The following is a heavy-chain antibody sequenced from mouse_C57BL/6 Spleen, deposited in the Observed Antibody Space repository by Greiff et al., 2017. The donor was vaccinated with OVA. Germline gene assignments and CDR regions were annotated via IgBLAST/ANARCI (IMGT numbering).Heavy chain of an antibody. D-gene: IGHD1-1*01. J-gene: IGHJ2*01. CDR3: ARRESTVAYFDY. CDR2: IYPGDGDT. V-gene: IGHV1-82*01. Sequence: LVESGPELVKPGASVKISCKASGYAFSSSWMNWVKQRPGKGLEWIGRIYPGDGDTNYNGKFKGKATLTADKSSSTAYMQLSSLTSEDSAVYFCARRESTVAYFDYWGQGTTLTVSS. CDR1: GYAFSSSW.